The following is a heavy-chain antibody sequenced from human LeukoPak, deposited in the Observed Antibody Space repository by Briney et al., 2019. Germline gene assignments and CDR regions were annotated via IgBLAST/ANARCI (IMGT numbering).Heavy chain of an antibody. CDR1: GYTFTGYY. J-gene: IGHJ3*02. V-gene: IGHV1-2*02. CDR2: INPNSGGT. CDR3: AGRGLVATMEGDAFDI. Sequence: ASVKVSCKASGYTFTGYYTHWVRQAPGQGLEWMGWINPNSGGTNYAQKFQGRVTMTRDTSISTAYMELSRLRSDDTAVYYCAGRGLVATMEGDAFDIWGQGTMVTVSS. D-gene: IGHD5-12*01.